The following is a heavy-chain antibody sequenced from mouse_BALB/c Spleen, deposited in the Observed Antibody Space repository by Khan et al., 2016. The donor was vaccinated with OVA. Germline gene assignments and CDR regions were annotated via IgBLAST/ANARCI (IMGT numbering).Heavy chain of an antibody. D-gene: IGHD2-10*01. Sequence: EVKLQQSGPELVKPGASVKMSCKASGYTFTSYVMHWVKQKPGQGLEWIGYINPYSDDTKYNEKFKGKATLTSDKSSSTAYMELSSLTSEDSAVYYCARSTYYGNPYAMDYWGQGTSVTVSS. J-gene: IGHJ4*01. CDR1: GYTFTSYV. CDR2: INPYSDDT. CDR3: ARSTYYGNPYAMDY. V-gene: IGHV1S136*01.